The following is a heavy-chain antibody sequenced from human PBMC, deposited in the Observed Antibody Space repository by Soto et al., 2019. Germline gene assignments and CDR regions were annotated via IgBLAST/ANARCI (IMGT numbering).Heavy chain of an antibody. V-gene: IGHV4-31*03. Sequence: QVQLQESGPGLVKPSQTLSLTCTVSGGSISSGGYYWSWIRPPPGKGLEWIGYIYYSGSTYYNPPLKSRVTISVDTSKNQFSLKLSSVTAADTAVSYCARDHYGEFFGYWGQGTLVTVSS. CDR1: GGSISSGGYY. J-gene: IGHJ4*02. D-gene: IGHD4-17*01. CDR3: ARDHYGEFFGY. CDR2: IYYSGST.